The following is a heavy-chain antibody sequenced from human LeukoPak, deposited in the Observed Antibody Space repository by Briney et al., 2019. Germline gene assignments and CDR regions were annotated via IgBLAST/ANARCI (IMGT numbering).Heavy chain of an antibody. Sequence: ASVKVSCKASGYTLTAYYIHWVRQAPGQGLEWMGWMNPHSGGTNYAQKFRARVSMTTDTTINTAYLELTGLTSDDTALYYCARAERTVSGLDVWGRGTTVTVSS. V-gene: IGHV1-2*02. D-gene: IGHD2-2*01. CDR2: MNPHSGGT. CDR1: GYTLTAYY. J-gene: IGHJ6*02. CDR3: ARAERTVSGLDV.